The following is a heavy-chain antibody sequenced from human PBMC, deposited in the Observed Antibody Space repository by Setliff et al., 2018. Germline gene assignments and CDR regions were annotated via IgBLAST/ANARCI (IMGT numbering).Heavy chain of an antibody. D-gene: IGHD3-10*01. CDR1: GGSMTSYY. J-gene: IGHJ4*02. CDR2: VHYSGDS. V-gene: IGHV4-59*08. CDR3: ARHTIAMSTIISYFDY. Sequence: PSETLSLTCTVSGGSMTSYYWSWIRQSPWKGLEWIGYVHYSGDSNYNPSLKSRVTMSVDTSKNQFSLKLSSVTAADTAVYYCARHTIAMSTIISYFDYWGQGTLVTVSS.